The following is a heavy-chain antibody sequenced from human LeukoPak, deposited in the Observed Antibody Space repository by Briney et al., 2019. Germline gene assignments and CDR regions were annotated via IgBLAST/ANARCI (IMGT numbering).Heavy chain of an antibody. CDR2: IWYDGSNK. V-gene: IGHV3-33*01. CDR1: GFTFSSYG. J-gene: IGHJ4*02. Sequence: GRSLRLSCAASGFTFSSYGMHWVRQAPGKGLEWVAFIWYDGSNKYYADSVKGRFTISRDNSKNTLYLQMNSLRAEDTAVYYCVRERRYCSSTSCHLDYWGQGTLVTVSS. CDR3: VRERRYCSSTSCHLDY. D-gene: IGHD2-2*01.